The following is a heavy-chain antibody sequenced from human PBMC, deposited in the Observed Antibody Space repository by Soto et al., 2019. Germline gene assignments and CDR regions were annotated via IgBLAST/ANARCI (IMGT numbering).Heavy chain of an antibody. CDR2: TSYDGSNK. J-gene: IGHJ4*02. Sequence: QVQLVESGGGVVQPGRSLRLSCAASGFTFSSYGMHWVRQAPGKGLEWVAVTSYDGSNKYYADSVKGRFTISRDNSKNTLYLQMNSLRAEDTAVYYCAKENGDYGDYYFDYWGQGTLVTVSS. CDR3: AKENGDYGDYYFDY. D-gene: IGHD4-17*01. V-gene: IGHV3-30*18. CDR1: GFTFSSYG.